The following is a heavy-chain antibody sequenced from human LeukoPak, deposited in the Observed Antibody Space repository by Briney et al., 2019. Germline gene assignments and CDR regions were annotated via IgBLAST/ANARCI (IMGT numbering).Heavy chain of an antibody. Sequence: GGSLRLSCAASGFIFSSYEMNWVRQAPGKGLEWVSCISSSGSIMYYADSLKGRFTISRDNAKNSLFLQMDSLRAEDTAVYYCARSHYGSRRPADFWGQGTLVTVSS. V-gene: IGHV3-48*03. CDR1: GFIFSSYE. CDR2: ISSSGSIM. D-gene: IGHD3-22*01. J-gene: IGHJ4*02. CDR3: ARSHYGSRRPADF.